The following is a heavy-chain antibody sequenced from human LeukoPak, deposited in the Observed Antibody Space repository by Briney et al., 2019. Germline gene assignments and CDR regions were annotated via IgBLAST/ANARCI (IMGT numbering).Heavy chain of an antibody. V-gene: IGHV3-43*02. CDR1: GFIFSNYV. CDR3: AKDSGTYYPRGYFDY. Sequence: GGSLRLSCAGSGFIFSNYVLSWVRQAPGKGLEWVSSVVYGETTTYYTSSVKGRFTISRDNSKNSLYLQMNSLRTEDTALFYCAKDSGTYYPRGYFDYWGQGTLVTVSS. J-gene: IGHJ4*02. D-gene: IGHD1-26*01. CDR2: VVYGETTT.